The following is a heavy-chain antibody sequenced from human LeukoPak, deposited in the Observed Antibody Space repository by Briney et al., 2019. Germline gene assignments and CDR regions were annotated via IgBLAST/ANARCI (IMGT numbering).Heavy chain of an antibody. J-gene: IGHJ4*02. CDR1: GFTFSSYS. CDR2: TKPDGTAE. Sequence: GGSLRLSCAASGFTFSSYSMNWVRQAPGKGLEWVANTKPDGTAEYYADSVRGRFTTSRDNANNLLYLQMNSLRGEDTAVYYCARDGGLHTNFDYWGQGTLVTVSS. CDR3: ARDGGLHTNFDY. D-gene: IGHD2-15*01. V-gene: IGHV3-7*01.